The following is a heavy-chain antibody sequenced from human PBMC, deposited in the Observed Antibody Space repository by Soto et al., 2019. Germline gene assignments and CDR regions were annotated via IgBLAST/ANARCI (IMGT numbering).Heavy chain of an antibody. Sequence: QVQLVESGGGVVQPGRSLRLSCAASGFTFSSYAMHWVRQAPGKGLEWVAVISYDGSNKYYADSVKGRFTISRDNSKNTLYLQMNGLRAEDTAVYYCERELPLRGMDVWGQGTTVTVSS. D-gene: IGHD1-26*01. CDR3: ERELPLRGMDV. CDR1: GFTFSSYA. J-gene: IGHJ6*02. V-gene: IGHV3-30-3*01. CDR2: ISYDGSNK.